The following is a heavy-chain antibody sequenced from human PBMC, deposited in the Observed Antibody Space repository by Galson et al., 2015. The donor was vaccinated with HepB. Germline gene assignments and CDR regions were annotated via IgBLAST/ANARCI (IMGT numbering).Heavy chain of an antibody. CDR1: GFPFSHYT. CDR3: ARAGSGETTLNWLDP. Sequence: SLRLSCAASGFPFSHYTTNWVRQAPGKGLEWVSSISSNRVYIYYADSVKGRFSISRDDAKNSLFLQMNSLRAEDTAVYYCARAGSGETTLNWLDPWGQGTLVTVSS. D-gene: IGHD4-11*01. CDR2: ISSNRVYI. V-gene: IGHV3-21*01. J-gene: IGHJ5*02.